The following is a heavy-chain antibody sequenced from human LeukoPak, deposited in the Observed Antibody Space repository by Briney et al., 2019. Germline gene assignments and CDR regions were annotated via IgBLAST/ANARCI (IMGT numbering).Heavy chain of an antibody. D-gene: IGHD3-9*01. CDR1: GYTFTSYC. J-gene: IGHJ4*02. V-gene: IGHV1-46*01. CDR3: ARGSRPVYNLLTGKRYFDY. CDR2: INPSGGST. Sequence: ASVKVSCKASGYTFTSYCMHWVRQAPGQGLEWMGIINPSGGSTSYAQKFQGRLTMTRDMSTSTVYMELSSLRSEDTAVYYCARGSRPVYNLLTGKRYFDYWGQGTLLTVSS.